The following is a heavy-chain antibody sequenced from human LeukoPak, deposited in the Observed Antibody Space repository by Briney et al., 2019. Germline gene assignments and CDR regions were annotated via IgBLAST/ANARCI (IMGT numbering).Heavy chain of an antibody. CDR3: AKDPAASGTAEYLHH. D-gene: IGHD6-13*01. CDR1: GFTFSSYA. Sequence: PGGSLRLSCAASGFTFSSYAMSWVRQAPGKGLEWVSVISGSGGSTYYADSVKGRFTISRDNSKNTLYLQMNSLRAEDTALYYCAKDPAASGTAEYLHHWGQGTLVTVSS. J-gene: IGHJ1*01. V-gene: IGHV3-23*01. CDR2: ISGSGGST.